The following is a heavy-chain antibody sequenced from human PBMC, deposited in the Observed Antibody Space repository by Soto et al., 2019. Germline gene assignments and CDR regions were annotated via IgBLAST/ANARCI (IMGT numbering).Heavy chain of an antibody. CDR1: GFTFSSYA. V-gene: IGHV3-23*01. CDR2: ISGSGGST. CDR3: RTPTNWNEHYYYYYGMDV. J-gene: IGHJ6*02. D-gene: IGHD1-20*01. Sequence: GGSLRLSCAASGFTFSSYAMSWVRQAPGKGLEWVSAISGSGGSTYYADSVKGRFTISRDNSKNTLYLQMNSLRAEDTAVYYCRTPTNWNEHYYYYYGMDVWGQGTTVTVSS.